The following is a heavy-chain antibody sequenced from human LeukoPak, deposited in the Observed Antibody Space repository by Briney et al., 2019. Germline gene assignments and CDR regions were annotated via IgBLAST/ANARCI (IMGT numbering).Heavy chain of an antibody. J-gene: IGHJ4*02. Sequence: SETLSLTCTVSGRSTSSSSYYWGWIRRPPGKGLEWIGSIYYSGSTYYNSSLKSRVTISVDTSKNQFSLKLNSVTAADAAIYYCARQTQRRITIFGVVIRDYWGQGTLVTVSS. CDR3: ARQTQRRITIFGVVIRDY. CDR1: GRSTSSSSYY. D-gene: IGHD3-3*01. V-gene: IGHV4-39*01. CDR2: IYYSGST.